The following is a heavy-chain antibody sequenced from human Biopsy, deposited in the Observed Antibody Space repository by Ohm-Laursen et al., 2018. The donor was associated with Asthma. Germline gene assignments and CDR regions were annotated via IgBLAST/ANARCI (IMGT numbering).Heavy chain of an antibody. CDR3: ARDRGYCSGGTCPSWFDP. CDR1: GYTFTDYS. V-gene: IGHV1-2*06. CDR2: INPNSGDT. Sequence: ASVKVSCKVSGYTFTDYSIHWVRQAPGQGLEWMGRINPNSGDTKYAQRFQGRVTVTRDRPISTAYMELSRLRSDDTAVYYCARDRGYCSGGTCPSWFDPWGQGTLVIVSS. J-gene: IGHJ5*02. D-gene: IGHD2-15*01.